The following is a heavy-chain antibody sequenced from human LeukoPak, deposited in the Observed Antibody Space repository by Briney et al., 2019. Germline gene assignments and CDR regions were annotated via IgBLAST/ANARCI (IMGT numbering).Heavy chain of an antibody. V-gene: IGHV3-7*01. J-gene: IGHJ4*02. CDR2: IQQHGSET. CDR3: ARVTSGLDY. Sequence: GGSLRLSCEGSGFTFSNYWMSWVRQAPGKGLEWVANIQQHGSETYYGDSVKGRFTLSRDNAKNSLYLQMNSLRAEDTAVYYCARVTSGLDYWGQGTLVTVSS. CDR1: GFTFSNYW.